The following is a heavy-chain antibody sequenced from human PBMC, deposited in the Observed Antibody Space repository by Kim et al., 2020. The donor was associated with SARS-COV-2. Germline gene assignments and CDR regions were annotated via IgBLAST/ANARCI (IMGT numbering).Heavy chain of an antibody. D-gene: IGHD3-10*01. CDR2: IKGDGSDK. V-gene: IGHV3-7*01. Sequence: GGSLRLSCEASAFTFSNHWMNWVRQAPGRGLEWVANIKGDGSDKYYLGSVKGRFTISRDNAKSSMYLQLNSLRVEDSAVYFCARSSVYYGSETGLGNFDFWGPGTLVTVSS. CDR1: AFTFSNHW. J-gene: IGHJ4*02. CDR3: ARSSVYYGSETGLGNFDF.